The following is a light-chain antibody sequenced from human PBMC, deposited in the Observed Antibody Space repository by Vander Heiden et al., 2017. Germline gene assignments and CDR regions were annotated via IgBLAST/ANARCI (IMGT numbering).Light chain of an antibody. Sequence: ILLTQSPCTLSLSPGERATLSCKASQRCTSRYLAGYQQNPGQAPRPLIYHASHRDTGIPDRCSGSGSGTDFTLTISKLEPEDFAVYYCQQYGSLPLTFGPGTKVDI. CDR1: QRCTSRY. J-gene: IGKJ3*01. CDR3: QQYGSLPLT. CDR2: HAS. V-gene: IGKV3-20*01.